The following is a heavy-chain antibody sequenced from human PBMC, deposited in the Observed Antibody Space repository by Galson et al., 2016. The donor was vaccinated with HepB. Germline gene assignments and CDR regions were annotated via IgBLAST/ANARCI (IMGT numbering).Heavy chain of an antibody. D-gene: IGHD1-26*01. V-gene: IGHV3-7*01. J-gene: IGHJ4*02. Sequence: SLRLSCAASGFTFSSYWMSWVRQAPGKGLEWVANIKQDGSEKYYVDSVKGRFTISRDNAESSMSLQMNSLRAEDTAVYYCVRDGSSRWHFDNWGQGTLITVSS. CDR3: VRDGSSRWHFDN. CDR1: GFTFSSYW. CDR2: IKQDGSEK.